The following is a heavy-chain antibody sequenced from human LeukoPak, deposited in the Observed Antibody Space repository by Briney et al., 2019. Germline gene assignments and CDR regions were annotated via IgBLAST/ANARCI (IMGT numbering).Heavy chain of an antibody. CDR3: ERALDDYSYYYYMDV. CDR2: INPSGGST. CDR1: GYTFTSYY. J-gene: IGHJ6*03. V-gene: IGHV1-46*01. Sequence: ASVTVSFTASGYTFTSYYIHWVRQAPGQGLEWMGIINPSGGSTSYAQKFQGRVTMTRDTSTSTVYMELISLRSESTAVYYCERALDDYSYYYYMDVWGKGTTVTVSS. D-gene: IGHD1-1*01.